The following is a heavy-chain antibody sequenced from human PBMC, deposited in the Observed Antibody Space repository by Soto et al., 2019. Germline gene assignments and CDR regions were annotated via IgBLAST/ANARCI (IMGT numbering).Heavy chain of an antibody. CDR3: ARSTLIWFGESHYDY. J-gene: IGHJ4*02. V-gene: IGHV4-31*03. CDR1: GGSISSGGYY. D-gene: IGHD3-10*01. CDR2: IYYSGST. Sequence: QVQLQESGPGLVKPSQTLSLTCTVSGGSISSGGYYWSWIRQHPGKGLEWIGYIYYSGSTYYNPSLKSRVTISVDTSKNQFSLKLSSVTAADTAVYYCARSTLIWFGESHYDYWGQGTLVTVSS.